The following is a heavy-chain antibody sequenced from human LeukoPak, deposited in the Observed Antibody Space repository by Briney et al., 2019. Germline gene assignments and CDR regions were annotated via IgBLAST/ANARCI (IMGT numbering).Heavy chain of an antibody. D-gene: IGHD3-3*01. CDR2: IYYSGST. CDR3: ARGGRYDFWSGSAFDY. Sequence: SETLSLTCTVSGGSISSSSYYWGWIRRPPGKGLEWIGSIYYSGSTYYNPSLKSRVTISVDTSKNQFSLKLSSVTAADTAVYYCARGGRYDFWSGSAFDYWGQGTLVTVSS. CDR1: GGSISSSSYY. V-gene: IGHV4-39*01. J-gene: IGHJ4*02.